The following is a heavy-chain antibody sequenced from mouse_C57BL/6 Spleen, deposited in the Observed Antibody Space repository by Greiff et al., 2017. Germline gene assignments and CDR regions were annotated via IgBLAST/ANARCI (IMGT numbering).Heavy chain of an antibody. Sequence: QVQLQQSGAELVKPGASVKISCKASGYAFSSYWMNWVKQRPGKGLEWIGQIYPGNGDTNYNGKFKGKATLTADKSSSTAYMQLSSLTSEDSAVYFCARRYYGNPWYFDVWGTGTTVTVSS. CDR1: GYAFSSYW. J-gene: IGHJ1*03. CDR3: ARRYYGNPWYFDV. D-gene: IGHD1-1*01. CDR2: IYPGNGDT. V-gene: IGHV1-80*01.